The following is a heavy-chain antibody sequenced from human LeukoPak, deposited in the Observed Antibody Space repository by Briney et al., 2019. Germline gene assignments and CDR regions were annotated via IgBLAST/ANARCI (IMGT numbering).Heavy chain of an antibody. CDR3: ARCPHYGSGRPWYFDL. V-gene: IGHV4-59*01. CDR1: RGSISNYF. J-gene: IGHJ2*01. D-gene: IGHD3-10*01. Sequence: SETLSLTCTVSRGSISNYFWTWIRKPPGKELEWIGFIYIDGSTSYNPSLKRRVTISVDTSEKQISLNLRSVTAADTAVYYCARCPHYGSGRPWYFDLWGRGALVTVSS. CDR2: IYIDGST.